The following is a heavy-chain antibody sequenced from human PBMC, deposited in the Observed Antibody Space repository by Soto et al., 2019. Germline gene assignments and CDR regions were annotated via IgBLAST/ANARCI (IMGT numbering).Heavy chain of an antibody. CDR1: GYTFTSCY. D-gene: IGHD1-1*01. CDR3: ARAQSGDDPAYGMDV. V-gene: IGHV1-46*01. CDR2: INPSDGST. Sequence: GASVKVSCKASGYTFTSCYMHWVRQAPGQGLAWMGIINPSDGSTSFAQKFQGRVTMTRDTSTSTVYMELSSLRSDDTAVYYCARAQSGDDPAYGMDVWGQGTTVTVYS. J-gene: IGHJ6*02.